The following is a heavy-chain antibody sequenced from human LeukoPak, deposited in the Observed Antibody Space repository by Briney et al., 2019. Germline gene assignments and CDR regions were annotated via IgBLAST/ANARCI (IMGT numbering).Heavy chain of an antibody. J-gene: IGHJ4*02. CDR3: ARASGEGVDY. D-gene: IGHD3-10*01. Sequence: SETLSLTCAVYGGSFSGYYWSWIRQPPGKGLEWIGEINHSGSTNYNPSLKSRVTISVDTSKNQFSLKLSSVTAADTAVYYCARASGEGVDYWGQGTLVTVSS. CDR2: INHSGST. CDR1: GGSFSGYY. V-gene: IGHV4-34*01.